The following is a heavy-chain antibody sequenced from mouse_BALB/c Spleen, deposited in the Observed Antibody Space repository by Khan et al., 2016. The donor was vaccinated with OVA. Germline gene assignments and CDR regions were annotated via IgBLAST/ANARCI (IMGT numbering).Heavy chain of an antibody. D-gene: IGHD2-14*01. V-gene: IGHV1-4*01. J-gene: IGHJ3*01. CDR3: VRDGADYRNDGRFEY. CDR2: INPSNGYT. Sequence: QVQLQQSGAELARPGASVKMSCKASGYTFTSYTIHWIKLRPGQGLEWIGYINPSNGYTNYNQKFKDKATLTADKSSTTAYMQLSSLTSDDSAVYNCVRDGADYRNDGRFEYWGQGTLVTVSA. CDR1: GYTFTSYT.